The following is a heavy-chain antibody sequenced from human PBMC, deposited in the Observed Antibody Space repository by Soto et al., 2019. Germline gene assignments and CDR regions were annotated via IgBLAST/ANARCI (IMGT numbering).Heavy chain of an antibody. CDR2: IKQDGSEK. CDR1: GFTFSSYW. Sequence: GGSLRLSCAASGFTFSSYWMSWVRQAPGKGLEWVANIKQDGSEKYYVDSVKGRFTISRDNAKNSLFLQMNSLRAEDTAVYYCAGYSSSWYENWFDPWGQGTLVTVS. CDR3: AGYSSSWYENWFDP. D-gene: IGHD6-13*01. V-gene: IGHV3-7*01. J-gene: IGHJ5*02.